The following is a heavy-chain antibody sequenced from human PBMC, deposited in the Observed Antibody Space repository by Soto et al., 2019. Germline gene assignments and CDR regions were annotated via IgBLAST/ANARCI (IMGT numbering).Heavy chain of an antibody. J-gene: IGHJ5*02. Sequence: TSETLSLTCTVSGGSVSSGSYYWSWIRQPPGKGLEWIGYIYYSGSTNYNPSLKSRVTISVDTSKNQFSLKLSSVTAADTAVYYCARFGDSSDPWGQGTLVTVSS. D-gene: IGHD4-17*01. V-gene: IGHV4-61*01. CDR2: IYYSGST. CDR3: ARFGDSSDP. CDR1: GGSVSSGSYY.